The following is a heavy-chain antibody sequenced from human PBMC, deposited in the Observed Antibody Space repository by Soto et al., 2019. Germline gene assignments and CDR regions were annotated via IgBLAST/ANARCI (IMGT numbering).Heavy chain of an antibody. CDR2: ISAYNGNT. Sequence: GASVKVSCKASGYTLTSYGISWVRQAPGQGLEWMGWISAYNGNTNYAQKLQGRVTMTTDTSTSTAYMELRSLRSDDTAVYYCARVERFLFNYYYMDVWGKGATVTVSS. D-gene: IGHD3-3*01. CDR1: GYTLTSYG. CDR3: ARVERFLFNYYYMDV. V-gene: IGHV1-18*01. J-gene: IGHJ6*03.